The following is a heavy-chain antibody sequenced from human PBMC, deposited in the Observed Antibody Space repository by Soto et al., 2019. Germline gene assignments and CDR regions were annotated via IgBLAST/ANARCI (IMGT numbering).Heavy chain of an antibody. D-gene: IGHD4-17*01. V-gene: IGHV4-59*01. CDR3: ARDGWSGYGEPLYNWFDP. J-gene: IGHJ5*02. CDR1: GGSISSYY. CDR2: IYYSGST. Sequence: SETLSLTCTVSGGSISSYYWSWIRQPPGKGLEWIGYIYYSGSTNYNPSLKSRVTISVDTSKNQFSLKLSSVTAADTAVYYCARDGWSGYGEPLYNWFDPWGQGTLVTVSS.